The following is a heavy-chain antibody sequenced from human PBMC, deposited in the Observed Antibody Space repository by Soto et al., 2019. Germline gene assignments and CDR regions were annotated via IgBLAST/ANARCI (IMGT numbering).Heavy chain of an antibody. J-gene: IGHJ6*02. CDR2: IDWDDDK. CDR1: GFSLSTSGMC. D-gene: IGHD2-2*01. CDR3: ARTLRDIVVVPAAHPSYYYYGMDV. V-gene: IGHV2-70*01. Sequence: SGPPLVNPPQTLTLTCTFSGFSLSTSGMCVSWIRQPPGKALEWLALIDWDDDKYYSTSLKTRLTISKDTSKNQVVLTMTNMDPVDTATYYCARTLRDIVVVPAAHPSYYYYGMDVWGQGTTVTVSS.